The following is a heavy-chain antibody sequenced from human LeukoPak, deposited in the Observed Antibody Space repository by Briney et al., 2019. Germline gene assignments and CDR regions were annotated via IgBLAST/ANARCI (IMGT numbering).Heavy chain of an antibody. Sequence: ASVKVSCKASGYTSTSYDINWVRQATGQGLEWMGWMNPNSGNTGYAQKFQGRVTMTRNTSISTAYMELSSLRSEDTAVYYCARGIPTYYYDSSGSDYWGQGTLVTVSS. D-gene: IGHD3-22*01. CDR1: GYTSTSYD. J-gene: IGHJ4*02. V-gene: IGHV1-8*01. CDR2: MNPNSGNT. CDR3: ARGIPTYYYDSSGSDY.